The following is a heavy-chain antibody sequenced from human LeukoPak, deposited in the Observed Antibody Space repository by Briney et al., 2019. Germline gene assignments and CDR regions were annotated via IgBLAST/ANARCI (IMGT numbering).Heavy chain of an antibody. Sequence: ASVKVSCKVSGYTLTELSMHWVRQAPGKGLEWMGGFDPEDGETIYARKFQGRVTMTEDTSTDTAYMELSSLRSEDTAVYYCATYRGYSYGSLGLSWGQGTLVTVSS. D-gene: IGHD5-18*01. CDR1: GYTLTELS. CDR2: FDPEDGET. CDR3: ATYRGYSYGSLGLS. J-gene: IGHJ4*02. V-gene: IGHV1-24*01.